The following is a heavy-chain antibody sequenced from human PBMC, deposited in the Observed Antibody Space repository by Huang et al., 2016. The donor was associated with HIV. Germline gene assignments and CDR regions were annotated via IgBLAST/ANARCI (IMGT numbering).Heavy chain of an antibody. CDR1: GGSFSGDY. CDR2: INHRERT. V-gene: IGHV4-34*01. CDR3: ARGQGGYYYYYMDV. J-gene: IGHJ6*03. Sequence: VQLQQWGAGLLRPSETLSFTCAVYGGSFSGDYGTWIRQPPGKGLEWIGEINHRERTNYNSSRKSRVTISVDTSKNQFSLTLTSVTAADTAVYYWARGQGGYYYYYMDVWGKGTTVTVSS.